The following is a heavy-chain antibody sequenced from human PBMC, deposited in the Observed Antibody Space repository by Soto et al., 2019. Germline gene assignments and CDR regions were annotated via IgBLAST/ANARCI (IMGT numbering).Heavy chain of an antibody. J-gene: IGHJ3*02. CDR1: GGTFSSYA. D-gene: IGHD1-26*01. Sequence: QVQLVQSGAEVKKPGSSVQVSCKASGGTFSSYAITWVRQAPGQGLEWMGGIIPSFGTANYAQKFQGRVTITADESTSTAYMELSSLRSEDMAVYYCALSIVGAKFAFDIWGQGTIVTVSS. CDR3: ALSIVGAKFAFDI. V-gene: IGHV1-69*01. CDR2: IIPSFGTA.